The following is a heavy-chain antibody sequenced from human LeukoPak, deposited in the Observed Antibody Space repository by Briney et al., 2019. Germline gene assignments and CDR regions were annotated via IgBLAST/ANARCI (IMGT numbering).Heavy chain of an antibody. V-gene: IGHV1-69*05. CDR2: IIPIFGTA. J-gene: IGHJ4*02. Sequence: GASVKVSCKASGYTFTSYAMNWVRQAPGQGLEWMGGIIPIFGTANYAQKFQGRVTITTDESTSTAYMELSSLRSEDTAVYYCAVDYGDYVSYFDYWGQGTLVTVSS. CDR1: GYTFTSYA. D-gene: IGHD4-17*01. CDR3: AVDYGDYVSYFDY.